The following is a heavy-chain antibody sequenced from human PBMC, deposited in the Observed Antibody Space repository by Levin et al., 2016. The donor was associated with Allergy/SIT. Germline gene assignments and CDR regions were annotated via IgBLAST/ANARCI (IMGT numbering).Heavy chain of an antibody. J-gene: IGHJ4*02. Sequence: WVRQAPGQGLEWMGWINPNSGGTNYVQKFQGRVTMTRDTSISTAYMELSRLRSDDTAVYYCARDVGSYLPYWGQGTLVTVSS. CDR2: INPNSGGT. V-gene: IGHV1-2*02. CDR3: ARDVGSYLPY. D-gene: IGHD1-26*01.